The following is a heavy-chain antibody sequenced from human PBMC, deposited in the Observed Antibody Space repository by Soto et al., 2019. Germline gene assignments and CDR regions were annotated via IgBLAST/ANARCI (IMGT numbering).Heavy chain of an antibody. D-gene: IGHD1-26*01. CDR1: GGTIISHA. Sequence: QVQLVQSGAEVKRPGSSVKVSCKASGGTIISHAISWVRQAPGQGLEWMGGIIPILGSANYAQKFQDRLTIIADASTSTTSMELSSLRSDDAAVYYCASRERVDAFDVWGQGTLVTVSS. V-gene: IGHV1-69*01. CDR3: ASRERVDAFDV. CDR2: IIPILGSA. J-gene: IGHJ3*01.